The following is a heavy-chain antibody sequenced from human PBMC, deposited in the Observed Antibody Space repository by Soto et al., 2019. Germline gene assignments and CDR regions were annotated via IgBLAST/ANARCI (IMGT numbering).Heavy chain of an antibody. CDR1: GDSISNLDYF. J-gene: IGHJ5*01. CDR3: ARGRYCLTGRCFPNWFES. Sequence: SETLSLTCSVSGDSISNLDYFWAWIRQPPGQALEYIGYIYKSATTYYNPSFESRVAISVDTSKSQFSLNVTSVTAADTAVYFCARGRYCLTGRCFPNWFESWGQGALVTISS. CDR2: IYKSATT. D-gene: IGHD7-27*01. V-gene: IGHV4-30-4*01.